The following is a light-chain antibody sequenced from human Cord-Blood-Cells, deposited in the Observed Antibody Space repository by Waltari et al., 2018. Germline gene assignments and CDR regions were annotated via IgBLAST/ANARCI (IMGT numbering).Light chain of an antibody. Sequence: QSALTQPRSVSGSPGQSVTISCTGTSSDVGGYNYVSWYQQHPGKAPKLMIYDVSKRPSGVPDRFPGSKSGNTASLTISGLQAEDEADYSCCSYAGSYTWVFGGGTKLTVL. V-gene: IGLV2-11*01. J-gene: IGLJ3*02. CDR3: CSYAGSYTWV. CDR2: DVS. CDR1: SSDVGGYNY.